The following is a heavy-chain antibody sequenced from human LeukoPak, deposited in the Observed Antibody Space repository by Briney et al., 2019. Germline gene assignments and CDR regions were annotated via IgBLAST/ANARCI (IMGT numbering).Heavy chain of an antibody. CDR2: ISGSGGST. CDR3: ARDGSGSYSAI. CDR1: GFTFSSYA. Sequence: GGSLRLSCAASGFTFSSYAMSWVRQAPGRGLEWVSAISGSGGSTYYADSVKGRFTISRDNAKNSLYLQMNSLRAEDTAVYYCARDGSGSYSAIWGQGTMVTVSS. J-gene: IGHJ3*02. D-gene: IGHD1-26*01. V-gene: IGHV3-23*01.